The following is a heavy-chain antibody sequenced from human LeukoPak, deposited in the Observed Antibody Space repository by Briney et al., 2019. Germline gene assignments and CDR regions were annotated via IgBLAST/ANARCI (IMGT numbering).Heavy chain of an antibody. D-gene: IGHD3-22*01. CDR2: IYYSGST. CDR1: GGSFSSGNYY. J-gene: IGHJ4*02. CDR3: ARVAYYYDSSGYRFDY. V-gene: IGHV4-61*01. Sequence: SETLSLTCTVSGGSFSSGNYYWSWIRQPPGKGLEWIGNIYYSGSTNYNPALKSRVTISVDTSKNQFSLKLNSVTAADTAVYYCARVAYYYDSSGYRFDYWGQGTLVTVSS.